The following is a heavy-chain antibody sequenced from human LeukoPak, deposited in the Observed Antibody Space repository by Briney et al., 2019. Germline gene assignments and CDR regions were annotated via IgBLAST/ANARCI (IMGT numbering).Heavy chain of an antibody. D-gene: IGHD3-10*02. J-gene: IGHJ5*02. CDR2: ISNSGTT. Sequence: SETLSLTCTVSGGSIKDYYWAWIRQAPGEGLEWIGYISNSGTTDYNPSLKSRVTMSVDTSKNEFSLKLTSVTAADTAIYYCARVVRGAATSNWFDPWGQGTLVTVSS. CDR1: GGSIKDYY. V-gene: IGHV4-59*01. CDR3: ARVVRGAATSNWFDP.